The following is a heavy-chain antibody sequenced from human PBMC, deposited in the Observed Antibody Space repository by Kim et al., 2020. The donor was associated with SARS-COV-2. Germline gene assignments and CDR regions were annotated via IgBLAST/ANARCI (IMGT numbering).Heavy chain of an antibody. V-gene: IGHV4-59*10. Sequence: SETLSLTCAVSGGSIERYSWSLIRQPAGRGLEWIGGIFHTGSPNYNPSLKSRVTMSVDTSTNQFSLQLRSVTAADTAVYFCARGRQGCDWWRAFEIWG. CDR3: ARGRQGCDWWRAFEI. J-gene: IGHJ3*02. CDR1: GGSIERYS. D-gene: IGHD2-8*02. CDR2: IFHTGSP.